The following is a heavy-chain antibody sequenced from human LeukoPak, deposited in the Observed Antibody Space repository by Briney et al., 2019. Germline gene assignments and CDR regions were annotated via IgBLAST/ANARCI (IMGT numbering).Heavy chain of an antibody. CDR1: GGSITIYY. J-gene: IGHJ4*02. V-gene: IGHV4-4*07. CDR2: IYTSGST. CDR3: AKESTGTWIDY. D-gene: IGHD6-13*01. Sequence: SETLSLTCTVSGGSITIYYWSWIRQPAGKGLEWIGRIYTSGSTNYNPSLKSRVTMSVDTSKNQFSLKLSSVTAADTAVYYCAKESTGTWIDYWGQGTLVTVSS.